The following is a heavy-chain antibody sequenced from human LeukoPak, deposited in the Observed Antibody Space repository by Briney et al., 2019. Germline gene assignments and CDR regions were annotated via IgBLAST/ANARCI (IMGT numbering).Heavy chain of an antibody. CDR3: AKDAWRGWSYTHLFDY. D-gene: IGHD2-15*01. CDR2: ISGSGGST. J-gene: IGHJ4*02. V-gene: IGHV3-23*01. CDR1: GFTFSSYA. Sequence: GGSLRLSCAASGFTFSSYAMSWVRQAPGKGLEWVSAISGSGGSTYYADSVKGRVTISRDNSKNTLYLQMNSLRADDTAVYYCAKDAWRGWSYTHLFDYWGQGTLVTVSS.